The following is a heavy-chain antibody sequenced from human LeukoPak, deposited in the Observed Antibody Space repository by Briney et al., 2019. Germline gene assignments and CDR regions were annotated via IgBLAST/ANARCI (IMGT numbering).Heavy chain of an antibody. V-gene: IGHV3-30*02. J-gene: IGHJ4*02. CDR2: IRYDGSNK. CDR1: GFTFSSYG. D-gene: IGHD1-26*01. CDR3: AKTSEGYFRRPVDY. Sequence: GGSLRLSCAASGFTFSSYGMHWVRQAPGKGLEWVAFIRYDGSNKYCADSVKGRFTISRDNSKNTLYLQMNSLRAEDTAVYYCAKTSEGYFRRPVDYWGQGTLVTVSS.